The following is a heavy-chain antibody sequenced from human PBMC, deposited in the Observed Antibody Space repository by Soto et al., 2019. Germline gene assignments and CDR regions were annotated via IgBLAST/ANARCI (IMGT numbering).Heavy chain of an antibody. V-gene: IGHV1-69*01. D-gene: IGHD6-6*01. CDR3: ARGDLSSIAARGNYYYYGMDV. CDR2: IIPIFGTA. CDR1: GGTFSSYA. Sequence: QVQLVQSGAEVKKAGSSVKVSWKASGGTFSSYAISWVRQAPGQGLEWMGGIIPIFGTANYAQKLQGRVTTTADESTSTAYMELSSLRSEDTAVYYCARGDLSSIAARGNYYYYGMDVWGQGTTVTVSS. J-gene: IGHJ6*02.